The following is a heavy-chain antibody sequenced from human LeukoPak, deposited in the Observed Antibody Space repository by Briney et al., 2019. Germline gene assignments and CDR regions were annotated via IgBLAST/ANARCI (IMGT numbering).Heavy chain of an antibody. CDR2: INHSGST. J-gene: IGHJ4*02. CDR3: AQLGGPFDY. V-gene: IGHV4-39*07. Sequence: SQTLSLTCTVSGGSISSGSYYWSWIRQPPGKGLEWIGEINHSGSTNYNPSLKSRVTISVDTSKNQFSLKLSSVTAADTAVYYCAQLGGPFDYWGQGTLVTVSS. D-gene: IGHD3-16*01. CDR1: GGSISSGSYY.